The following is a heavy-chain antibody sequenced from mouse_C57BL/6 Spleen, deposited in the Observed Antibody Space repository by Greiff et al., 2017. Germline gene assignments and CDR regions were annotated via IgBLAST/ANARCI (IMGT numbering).Heavy chain of an antibody. J-gene: IGHJ1*03. Sequence: EVKLVESGPGLAKPSQTLSLTCSVSGYSITSDYWNWIRKFPGNKLEYMGYISYSCSTYYNPSLKSRISITRDTSKNQYYLQLNSVTTEDTATYYCARYPLYGSSHWYFDVWGTGTTVTVSS. V-gene: IGHV3-8*01. CDR3: ARYPLYGSSHWYFDV. CDR2: ISYSCST. CDR1: GYSITSDY. D-gene: IGHD1-1*01.